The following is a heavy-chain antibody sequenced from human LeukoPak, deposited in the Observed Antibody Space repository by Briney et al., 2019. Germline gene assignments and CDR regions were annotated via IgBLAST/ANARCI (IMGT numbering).Heavy chain of an antibody. Sequence: GGSLRLSCAASGFTVSSNYMSWVRQAPGKGLEWVSVIYGGGSTYYADSVKGRFTISRDNSKNTLYLQMNSLRAEDTAVYYCAGDYYGSGSYYDYWGQGTLVTVSS. J-gene: IGHJ4*02. D-gene: IGHD3-10*01. CDR2: IYGGGST. CDR3: AGDYYGSGSYYDY. V-gene: IGHV3-66*01. CDR1: GFTVSSNY.